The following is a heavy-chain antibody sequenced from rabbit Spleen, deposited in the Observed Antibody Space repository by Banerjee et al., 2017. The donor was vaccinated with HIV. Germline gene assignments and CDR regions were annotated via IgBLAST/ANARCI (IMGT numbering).Heavy chain of an antibody. D-gene: IGHD2-1*01. J-gene: IGHJ6*01. Sequence: QEQLVESGGGLVKPGASLTLTCTASGFSFSSGYDMCWVRQAPGKGLEWIGCIYTGNGKTYYASWAKGRFTISKSSSTTVTLQMTSLTAADTATYFCARGSATMTMVITGYYLSLWGPGTLVTVS. CDR2: IYTGNGKT. CDR1: GFSFSSGYD. V-gene: IGHV1S45*01. CDR3: ARGSATMTMVITGYYLSL.